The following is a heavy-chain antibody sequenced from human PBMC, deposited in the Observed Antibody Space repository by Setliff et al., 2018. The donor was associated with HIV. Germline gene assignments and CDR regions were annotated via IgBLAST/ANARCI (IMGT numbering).Heavy chain of an antibody. CDR2: IYYSGST. V-gene: IGHV4-39*01. CDR1: GGSISSSSNY. J-gene: IGHJ5*02. D-gene: IGHD1-26*01. CDR3: ARYRSKLDWFDP. Sequence: SETLSLTCTVSGGSISSSSNYWGWIRQPPGKGLEWIGNIYYSGSTYYNPSLKSRVTISVDMSKNQFSLRLTSVTAADTAMYYCARYRSKLDWFDPWGQGTLVTVSS.